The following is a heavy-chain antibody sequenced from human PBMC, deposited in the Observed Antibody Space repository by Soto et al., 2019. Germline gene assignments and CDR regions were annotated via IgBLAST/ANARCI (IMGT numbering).Heavy chain of an antibody. CDR3: AKDPFCSGGSCYPARHYYYYMDV. D-gene: IGHD2-15*01. CDR1: GFTFSSYA. CDR2: ISGSGGST. Sequence: EVQLLESGGGLVQPGGSLRLSCAASGFTFSSYAMSWVRQAPGKGLEWVSAISGSGGSTYYADSVKGRFTISRDNSKNTLYLQINSRGAEDTAVYYCAKDPFCSGGSCYPARHYYYYMDVWGKGTTVTVSS. V-gene: IGHV3-23*01. J-gene: IGHJ6*03.